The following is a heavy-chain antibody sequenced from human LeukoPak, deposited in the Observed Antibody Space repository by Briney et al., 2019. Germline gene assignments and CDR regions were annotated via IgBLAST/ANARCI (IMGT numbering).Heavy chain of an antibody. J-gene: IGHJ5*02. CDR3: ARESSSFNGFDP. Sequence: GGSLRLSCAASGFTFDDYAMHWVRQAPGKGLEWVSGISWNSGSIGYADSVKGRFTISRDNSKNTLYLQMNSLRAEDTAVYYCARESSSFNGFDPWGQGTLVTVSS. CDR2: ISWNSGSI. V-gene: IGHV3-9*01. CDR1: GFTFDDYA.